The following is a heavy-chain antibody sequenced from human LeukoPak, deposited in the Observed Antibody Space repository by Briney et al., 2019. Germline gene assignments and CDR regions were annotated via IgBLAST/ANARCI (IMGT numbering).Heavy chain of an antibody. D-gene: IGHD1-26*01. V-gene: IGHV3-23*01. CDR2: ISGSDGST. CDR1: RFTISSYA. Sequence: PGGSLRLSCAASRFTISSYAMTWVRQAPGKGLEWVSTISGSDGSTYYADSVKGRFTISRDNSKNTLYLQMNSLRAEDTAVYYCAKGPLFSVGDSFDYWGQGTLVTVSS. CDR3: AKGPLFSVGDSFDY. J-gene: IGHJ4*02.